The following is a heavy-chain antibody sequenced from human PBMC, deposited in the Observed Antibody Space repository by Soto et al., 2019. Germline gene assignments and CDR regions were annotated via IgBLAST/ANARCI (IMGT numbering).Heavy chain of an antibody. CDR2: ISGSGDTT. D-gene: IGHD3-22*01. V-gene: IGHV3-23*01. J-gene: IGHJ4*02. CDR1: GFTFSNCA. Sequence: PGGSLRLSCAASGFTFSNCAMSWVRQAPGKGLEWVSSISGSGDTTYNADSVKGRFSISRDNSKNTLDLQMNNVRAEDTAVYYCARDYYDSFFDYWGQGTLVTVSS. CDR3: ARDYYDSFFDY.